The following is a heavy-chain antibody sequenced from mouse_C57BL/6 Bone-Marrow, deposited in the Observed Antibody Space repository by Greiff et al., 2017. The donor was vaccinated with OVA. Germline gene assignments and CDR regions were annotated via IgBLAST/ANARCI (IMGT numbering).Heavy chain of an antibody. J-gene: IGHJ2*01. CDR2: ISNGGGST. Sequence: EVHLVESGGGLVQPGGSLKLSCAASGFTFSDYYMYWVRQTPEKRLEWVAYISNGGGSTYYPDTVKGRFTISRDNAKNTLYLQMSRLKSEDTAMYYCARHEGDPGSFDYWGQGTTLTVSS. CDR3: ARHEGDPGSFDY. V-gene: IGHV5-12*01. D-gene: IGHD3-3*01. CDR1: GFTFSDYY.